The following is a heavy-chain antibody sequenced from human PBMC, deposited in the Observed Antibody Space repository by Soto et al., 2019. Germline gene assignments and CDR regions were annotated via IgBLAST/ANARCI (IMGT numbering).Heavy chain of an antibody. D-gene: IGHD2-2*01. CDR2: INHSGST. Sequence: SETLSLTCAVYGGSFSCYYWSWIRQPPGKGLEWIGEINHSGSTNYNPSLKSRVTISVDTSKNQFSLKLSSVTAADTAVYYCARGSSTPAAPGDYYYGMDVWGQGTTVTVSS. V-gene: IGHV4-34*01. J-gene: IGHJ6*02. CDR1: GGSFSCYY. CDR3: ARGSSTPAAPGDYYYGMDV.